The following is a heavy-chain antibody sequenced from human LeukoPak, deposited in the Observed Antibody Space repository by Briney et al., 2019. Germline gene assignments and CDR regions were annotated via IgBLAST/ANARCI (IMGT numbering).Heavy chain of an antibody. CDR2: IHQDGSDK. Sequence: GGSLRLSCAASGFTFSSYWMSWVRQAPGEGLEWVASIHQDGSDKYYVDSVKGRFTISRDNAKNSLYLQMNSLRAEDTAVFYCARSPDGFDYWGQGTLVTVSS. V-gene: IGHV3-7*01. J-gene: IGHJ4*02. D-gene: IGHD4-17*01. CDR1: GFTFSSYW. CDR3: ARSPDGFDY.